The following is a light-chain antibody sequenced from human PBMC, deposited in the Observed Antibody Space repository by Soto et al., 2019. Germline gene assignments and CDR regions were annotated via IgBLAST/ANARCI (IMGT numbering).Light chain of an antibody. Sequence: DIQMTQSPSSLSASVGDRVTITCRASQSISSYLNWYQQKPGKAPKLLIYAASSLQSGVPSRFSGSGSGTDXXLTISSLQPEDFATYYCQQKWTFGQGTKVEIK. CDR2: AAS. V-gene: IGKV1-39*01. CDR3: QQKWT. J-gene: IGKJ1*01. CDR1: QSISSY.